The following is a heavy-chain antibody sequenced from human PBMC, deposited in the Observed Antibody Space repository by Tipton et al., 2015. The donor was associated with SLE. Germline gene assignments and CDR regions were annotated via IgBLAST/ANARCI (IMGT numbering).Heavy chain of an antibody. CDR2: IIPIFGTA. Sequence: QLVQSGAEVKKPGSSVKVSCKASGGTFSSYAISWVRQAPGQGLEWMGGIIPIFGTANYAQKFQGRVTITADESTSTAYMELSSLRSEDTAVYYCARDQGGRYGSGSHRWFDPWGQGTLVTVSS. J-gene: IGHJ5*02. CDR1: GGTFSSYA. D-gene: IGHD3-10*01. CDR3: ARDQGGRYGSGSHRWFDP. V-gene: IGHV1-69*01.